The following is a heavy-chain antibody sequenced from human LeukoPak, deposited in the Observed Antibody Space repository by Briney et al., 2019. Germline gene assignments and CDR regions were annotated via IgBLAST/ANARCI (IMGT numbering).Heavy chain of an antibody. J-gene: IGHJ4*02. CDR1: GGSISSYY. V-gene: IGHV4-59*12. D-gene: IGHD3-22*01. CDR3: ARLLYYDSKGGDY. Sequence: PSETLSLTCTVSGGSISSYYWSWIRQPPGKGLEWIGYIYYSGSTNYNPSLKSRVTISVDTSKNQFSLKLSSVTAADTAVYYCARLLYYDSKGGDYWGQGTLVTVSS. CDR2: IYYSGST.